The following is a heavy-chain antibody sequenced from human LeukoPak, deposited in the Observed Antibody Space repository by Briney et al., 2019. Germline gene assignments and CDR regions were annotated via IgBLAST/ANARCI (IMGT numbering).Heavy chain of an antibody. J-gene: IGHJ4*02. Sequence: GGSLRLSCSVSGFTFSTYVMHWVRQAPGKGLEYVSAISSNGDNTYYADSVKGRFTISRDNSKNTLYLQMSSLRADDTAVYYCVRGTGFWGQGTLVTVSS. CDR3: VRGTGF. CDR2: ISSNGDNT. V-gene: IGHV3-64D*06. CDR1: GFTFSTYV.